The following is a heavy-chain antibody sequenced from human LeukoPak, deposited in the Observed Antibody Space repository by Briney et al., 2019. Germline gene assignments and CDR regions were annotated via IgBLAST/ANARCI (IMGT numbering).Heavy chain of an antibody. Sequence: ASVKVSCKASGYTFTGYYIHWVRQAPGQGLEWMGWINPYNGNTKYAQKFQGRVTMTIDTSTSTAYMELSRLRSDDTAVYYCAREAMVRGPQSGFDYWGQGTLVTVSS. CDR2: INPYNGNT. CDR1: GYTFTGYY. D-gene: IGHD3-10*01. V-gene: IGHV1-2*02. CDR3: AREAMVRGPQSGFDY. J-gene: IGHJ4*02.